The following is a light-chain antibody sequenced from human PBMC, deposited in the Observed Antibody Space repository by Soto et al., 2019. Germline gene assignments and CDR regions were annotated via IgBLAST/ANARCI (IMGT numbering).Light chain of an antibody. V-gene: IGKV3-20*01. Sequence: EIVLTQSPGTLSLSPGERATLSCRASQSFTSTSLAWYQQKPGQAPRLLISGASRRAAGIPDRFIGSGSGTDFTLTISRLESEDIAVYYCQQYDSSPRTFGQGTRVEIK. CDR2: GAS. J-gene: IGKJ1*01. CDR3: QQYDSSPRT. CDR1: QSFTSTS.